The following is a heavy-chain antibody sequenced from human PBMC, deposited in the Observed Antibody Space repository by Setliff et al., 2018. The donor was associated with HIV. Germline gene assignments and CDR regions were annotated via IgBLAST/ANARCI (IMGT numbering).Heavy chain of an antibody. CDR3: ARRTIFSYYFDF. Sequence: SETLSLTCTVSGGSVSSGDYYYNWIRQSPGKGLEWLGYISSSGSTLYTPSLKSRIAISVDTFKNQFSLKLYSVSAADTAFYYCARRTIFSYYFDFWGLGSLVTVSS. V-gene: IGHV4-30-4*08. CDR2: ISSSGST. J-gene: IGHJ4*02. CDR1: GGSVSSGDYY.